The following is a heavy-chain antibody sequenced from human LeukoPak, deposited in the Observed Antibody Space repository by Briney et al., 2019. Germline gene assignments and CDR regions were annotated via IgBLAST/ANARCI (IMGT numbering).Heavy chain of an antibody. Sequence: GGSLRLSCSASGFVFSDYPLHWIRQAPGKGLEWVAVISYDGSNKYYADSVKGRFTISRDNSKNTLYLQMNSLRAEDTAVYYCAKSFEVSHQYYYGMDVWGQGTTVTVSS. V-gene: IGHV3-30*18. CDR1: GFVFSDYP. CDR2: ISYDGSNK. D-gene: IGHD3-9*01. J-gene: IGHJ6*02. CDR3: AKSFEVSHQYYYGMDV.